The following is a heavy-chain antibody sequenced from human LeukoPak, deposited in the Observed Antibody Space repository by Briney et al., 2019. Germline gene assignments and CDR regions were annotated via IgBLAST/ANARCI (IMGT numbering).Heavy chain of an antibody. V-gene: IGHV3-23*01. Sequence: GGSLRLSCAASGFTFNTYAMSWVRQAPGKGLEWVSAISGSGGTTYYADSVKGRFTISRDNSKNTLYLQMNSLRAEDTAVYYCAKLARITIFGVVNSDFDYWGQGTLVTVSS. D-gene: IGHD3-3*01. CDR2: ISGSGGTT. CDR1: GFTFNTYA. CDR3: AKLARITIFGVVNSDFDY. J-gene: IGHJ4*02.